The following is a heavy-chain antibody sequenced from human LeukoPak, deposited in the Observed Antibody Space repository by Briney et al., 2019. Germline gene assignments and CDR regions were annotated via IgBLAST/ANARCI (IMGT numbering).Heavy chain of an antibody. V-gene: IGHV3-21*01. J-gene: IGHJ4*02. Sequence: GGSLRLSCAASGFTFSSYSMNWVRQAPGKGLEWVSSISSSSSYIYYADSVKGRFTVSRDNAKNSLYLQMNSLRAVDTAVYYCARDHGDYVFNYWGQGTLVTVSS. CDR2: ISSSSSYI. CDR3: ARDHGDYVFNY. D-gene: IGHD4-17*01. CDR1: GFTFSSYS.